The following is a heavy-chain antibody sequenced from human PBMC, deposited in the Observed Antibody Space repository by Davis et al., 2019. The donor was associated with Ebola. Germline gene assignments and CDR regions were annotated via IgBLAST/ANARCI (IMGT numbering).Heavy chain of an antibody. CDR1: GFTFSTYS. Sequence: GESLKISCVASGFTFSTYSMSWVRQAPGKGLEWVSSISSDSDYIYYADSAKGRFTISRDNAKNSLYLQMNSLRAEDTAVYYCARDRIYSNFYDYWGQGTLVTVSS. D-gene: IGHD4-11*01. J-gene: IGHJ4*02. V-gene: IGHV3-21*01. CDR2: ISSDSDYI. CDR3: ARDRIYSNFYDY.